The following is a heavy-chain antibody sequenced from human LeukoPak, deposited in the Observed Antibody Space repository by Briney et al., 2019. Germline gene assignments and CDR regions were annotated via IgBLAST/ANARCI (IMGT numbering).Heavy chain of an antibody. CDR1: GGSFSGYY. D-gene: IGHD3-22*01. CDR3: ARTYYYDSSGYFRDAFDI. J-gene: IGHJ3*02. CDR2: INHSGST. Sequence: SETLSLTCAVYGGSFSGYYWSWIRQPPGKGLEWIGEINHSGSTNYNPSLKSRVTISVDTSKNQFSLKLSSVTAADTAVYYCARTYYYDSSGYFRDAFDIWGQGTMVTVSS. V-gene: IGHV4-34*01.